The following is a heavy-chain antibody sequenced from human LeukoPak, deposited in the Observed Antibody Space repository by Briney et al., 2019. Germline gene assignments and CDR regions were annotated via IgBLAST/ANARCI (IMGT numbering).Heavy chain of an antibody. D-gene: IGHD2-21*02. CDR3: ARPNTYCGGDCYSPFDY. V-gene: IGHV1-69*13. CDR2: IIPIFGTA. Sequence: SVKVSCKASGGTFSSYAISWVRQAPGQGLEWMGGIIPIFGTANYAQKFQGRVTITADESTSTAYMELSSLRSEDTAVYYCARPNTYCGGDCYSPFDYWGQGTLVTVSS. J-gene: IGHJ4*02. CDR1: GGTFSSYA.